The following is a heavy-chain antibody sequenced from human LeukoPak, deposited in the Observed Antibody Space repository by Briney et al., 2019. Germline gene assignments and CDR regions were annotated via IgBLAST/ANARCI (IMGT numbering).Heavy chain of an antibody. CDR2: IEYDGSRE. CDR3: ARDRNYDILTGSSRYYFDY. J-gene: IGHJ4*02. CDR1: GFIFSKHG. D-gene: IGHD3-9*01. Sequence: GGSLRLSCATSGFIFSKHGMHWVRQAPGKGLEWVAFIEYDGSREYVDSVKGRFTISRDNSKNTLYLQMNSLRAEDTAVYYCARDRNYDILTGSSRYYFDYWGQGTLVTVSS. V-gene: IGHV3-30*02.